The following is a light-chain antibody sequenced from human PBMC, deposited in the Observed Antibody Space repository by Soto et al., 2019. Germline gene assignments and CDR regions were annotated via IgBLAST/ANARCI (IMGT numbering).Light chain of an antibody. J-gene: IGKJ1*01. V-gene: IGKV3-20*01. CDR1: QSVSSN. CDR2: GAS. CDR3: QQFGSSPRT. Sequence: EIVMTQSPATLSVSPGERATLSCLASQSVSSNLAWYQQKPGQAPRLLMYGASRKPTGIPDRFSGSGSGTDFTLTISRLEPEDFAVYYCQQFGSSPRTFGQGTKVDIK.